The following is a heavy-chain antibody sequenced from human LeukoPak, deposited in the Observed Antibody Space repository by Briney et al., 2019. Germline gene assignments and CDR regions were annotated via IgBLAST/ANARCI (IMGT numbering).Heavy chain of an antibody. CDR3: ARAGGVAARPEYNWFDP. Sequence: SQTLSLTCTVSGGSISSGGYYWSWIRQHPGKGLEWIGYIYYSGSTYYNPSLKSRVTISVDTSKNQFSLKLSSVTAADTALYYCARAGGVAARPEYNWFDPWGQGTLVTVSS. CDR2: IYYSGST. V-gene: IGHV4-31*03. J-gene: IGHJ5*02. D-gene: IGHD6-6*01. CDR1: GGSISSGGYY.